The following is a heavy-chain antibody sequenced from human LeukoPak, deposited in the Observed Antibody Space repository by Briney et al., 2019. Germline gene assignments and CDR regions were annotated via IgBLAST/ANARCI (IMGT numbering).Heavy chain of an antibody. J-gene: IGHJ3*02. V-gene: IGHV4-30-2*01. Sequence: MPSQTLSLTCAVSGGSISSGGYSWSWLRQPPGKGLEWIGYIYHSGSTYYNPSLKSRVTISVDRSKNQFSLKLSSVPAADTAVYYCARSTIFGVGGNAFDIWGQGTMVTVSS. D-gene: IGHD3-3*01. CDR1: GGSISSGGYS. CDR2: IYHSGST. CDR3: ARSTIFGVGGNAFDI.